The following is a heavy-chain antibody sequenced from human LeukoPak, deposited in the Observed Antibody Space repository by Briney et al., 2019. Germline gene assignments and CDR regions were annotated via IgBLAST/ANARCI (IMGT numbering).Heavy chain of an antibody. CDR1: GFTFSSYG. CDR3: ARDGSSGWYWVDY. CDR2: IWYDGSNK. V-gene: IGHV3-33*01. J-gene: IGHJ4*02. D-gene: IGHD6-19*01. Sequence: GGSLRPSCAASGFTFSSYGMHWVRQAPGKGLEWVAVIWYDGSNKYYADSVKGRFTISRDNSKSTLYLQMNSLRAEDTAVYYCARDGSSGWYWVDYWGQGTLVTVSS.